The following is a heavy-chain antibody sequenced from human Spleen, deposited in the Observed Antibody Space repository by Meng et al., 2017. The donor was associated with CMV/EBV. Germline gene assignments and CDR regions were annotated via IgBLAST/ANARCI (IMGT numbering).Heavy chain of an antibody. CDR1: GGSFSGYF. CDR2: INHSGST. Sequence: GSLRLSCAVYGGSFSGYFWNWIRQPPGKGLEWIGEINHSGSTNSNPSLKSRVTISIDTSKNQFSLKLNSVTAADTAVYYCARSLHRPYCTSTSCYMVDAFDIWGQGTMVTVSS. CDR3: ARSLHRPYCTSTSCYMVDAFDI. J-gene: IGHJ3*02. V-gene: IGHV4-34*01. D-gene: IGHD2-2*02.